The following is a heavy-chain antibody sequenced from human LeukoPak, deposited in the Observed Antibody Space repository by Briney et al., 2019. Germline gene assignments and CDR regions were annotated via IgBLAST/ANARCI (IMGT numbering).Heavy chain of an antibody. Sequence: SETLSLTCIVSGGSISSSTYYWGWIRQPPGKGLEWIGSINYSGSTYYNPSPKSRVTISVDMSQNHFSLKLSSVTAADTAVYYCARLSKYDSSGYYIDHWGQGTLVTVSS. CDR3: ARLSKYDSSGYYIDH. V-gene: IGHV4-39*02. CDR2: INYSGST. D-gene: IGHD3-22*01. J-gene: IGHJ4*02. CDR1: GGSISSSTYY.